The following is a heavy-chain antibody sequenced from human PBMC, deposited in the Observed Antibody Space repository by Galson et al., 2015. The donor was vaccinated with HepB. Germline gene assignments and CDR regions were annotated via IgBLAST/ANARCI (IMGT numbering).Heavy chain of an antibody. J-gene: IGHJ5*02. CDR3: ARSQPVKLLWFGEFPNWFDP. Sequence: ETLSLTCTVSGGSISSYYWSWIRQPPGKGLEWIGYIYYSGSTNYNPSLKSRVTISVDTSKNQFSLKLSSVTAADTAVFYCARSQPVKLLWFGEFPNWFDPWGQGTLVTVSS. V-gene: IGHV4-59*01. CDR1: GGSISSYY. D-gene: IGHD3-10*01. CDR2: IYYSGST.